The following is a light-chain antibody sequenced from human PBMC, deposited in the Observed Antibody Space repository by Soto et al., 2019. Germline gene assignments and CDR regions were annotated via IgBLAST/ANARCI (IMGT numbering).Light chain of an antibody. CDR1: SSDVGLYNY. CDR3: NSYTSSGTYV. V-gene: IGLV2-14*03. J-gene: IGLJ1*01. CDR2: DVS. Sequence: QSALTQPASVSGSPGQSITISCTGTSSDVGLYNYVSWYRHLPGKAPELIIYDVSIRPSGVSNRFSGSKSANTASLTISGLQAEDEADYYCNSYTSSGTYVFGTGTKLTVL.